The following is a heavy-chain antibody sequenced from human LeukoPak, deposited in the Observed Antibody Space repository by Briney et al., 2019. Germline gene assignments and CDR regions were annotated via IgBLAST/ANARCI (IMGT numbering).Heavy chain of an antibody. D-gene: IGHD2-2*01. V-gene: IGHV3-7*01. CDR2: IKQDGSEK. J-gene: IGHJ6*03. CDR3: ARVRVRGYCSSTSCSPYYYMDV. CDR1: GFTFSSYW. Sequence: GGSLRLSCAASGFTFSSYWMSWVRQAPGKGLEWVANIKQDGSEKYYVDSVKGRFTISRDNAKNSLYLQMNSLRAEDTAVYYCARVRVRGYCSSTSCSPYYYMDVWGKGTTVTISS.